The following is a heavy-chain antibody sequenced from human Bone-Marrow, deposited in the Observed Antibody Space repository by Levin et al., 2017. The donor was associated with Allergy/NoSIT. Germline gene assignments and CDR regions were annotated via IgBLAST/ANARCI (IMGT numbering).Heavy chain of an antibody. CDR3: ARVMYQLLWKNGSGSLLFYGMDV. CDR1: GGSFSGYY. Sequence: ASETLSLTCAVYGGSFSGYYWSWIRQPPGKGLEWIGEINNSGSTNYNPYLKSRVTISVDTSKNQFSLQLSSVTAADTAVYYCARVMYQLLWKNGSGSLLFYGMDVWGQGTTVTVSS. V-gene: IGHV4-34*01. J-gene: IGHJ6*02. CDR2: INNSGST. D-gene: IGHD2-2*01.